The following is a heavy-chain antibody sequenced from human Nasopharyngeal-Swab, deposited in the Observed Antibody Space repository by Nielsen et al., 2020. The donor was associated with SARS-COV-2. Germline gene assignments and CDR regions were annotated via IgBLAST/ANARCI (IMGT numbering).Heavy chain of an antibody. CDR3: ARRGYPATDY. V-gene: IGHV4-34*01. J-gene: IGHJ4*02. D-gene: IGHD3-22*01. CDR2: INHSGST. Sequence: WIRQPPGKGLEWIGEINHSGSTYYNPSLKSRVTISVDTSKNQFSLKLSSVTAADTAVYYCARRGYPATDYWGQGTLVTVSS.